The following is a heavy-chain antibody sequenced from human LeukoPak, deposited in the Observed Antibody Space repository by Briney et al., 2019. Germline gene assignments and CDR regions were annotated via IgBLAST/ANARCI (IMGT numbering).Heavy chain of an antibody. D-gene: IGHD2-15*01. CDR3: ASPTPDCSGGSCYSSDAFDI. J-gene: IGHJ3*02. CDR1: GGSFSGYY. Sequence: SETLSLTCAVYGGSFSGYYWSWIRQPPGKGLEWIGEINHSGSTNYNPPLKSRVTISVDTSKNQFSLKLSSVTAADTAVYYCASPTPDCSGGSCYSSDAFDIWGQGTMVTVSS. V-gene: IGHV4-34*01. CDR2: INHSGST.